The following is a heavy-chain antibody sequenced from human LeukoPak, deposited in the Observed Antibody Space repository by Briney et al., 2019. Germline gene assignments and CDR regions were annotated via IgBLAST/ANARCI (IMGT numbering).Heavy chain of an antibody. D-gene: IGHD6-19*01. CDR2: IYSGGST. J-gene: IGHJ4*02. CDR1: GFTVNSNY. V-gene: IGHV3-66*01. CDR3: ARDQGASSGCPDY. Sequence: GGSLRLSCAASGFTVNSNYMNWVRQAPRKGLEWVSVIYSGGSTYYADSVKGRLTISRDNSKNTLYLQMDGLRAEDTAVYYCARDQGASSGCPDYWGQGTLVPVSS.